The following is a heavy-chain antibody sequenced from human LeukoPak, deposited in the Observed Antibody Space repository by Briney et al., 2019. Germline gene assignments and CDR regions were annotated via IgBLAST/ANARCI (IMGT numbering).Heavy chain of an antibody. Sequence: SVKVPCKASGGTFSSYAISWVRQAPGQGLEWMGRIIPIFGTANYAQKFQGRVTITTDESTSTAYMELSSLRSEDTAVYYCARDHRYYYDSSGYYDYNWFDPWGQGTLVTVSS. D-gene: IGHD3-22*01. CDR3: ARDHRYYYDSSGYYDYNWFDP. V-gene: IGHV1-69*05. J-gene: IGHJ5*02. CDR1: GGTFSSYA. CDR2: IIPIFGTA.